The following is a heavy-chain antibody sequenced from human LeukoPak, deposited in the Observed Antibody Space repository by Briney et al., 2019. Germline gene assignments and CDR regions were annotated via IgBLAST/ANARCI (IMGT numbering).Heavy chain of an antibody. D-gene: IGHD6-19*01. J-gene: IGHJ4*02. CDR2: ISYDGSIK. Sequence: GRSLRLSCAASGFTFSNFAMNWVRQAPGKGLAWVAFISYDGSIKSYADSVKGRFAVSRDNSKNTLYLQMNSLRPEDTAFYYCAKSYDNGWYVCDYWGQGTLVTVSS. CDR1: GFTFSNFA. V-gene: IGHV3-30*09. CDR3: AKSYDNGWYVCDY.